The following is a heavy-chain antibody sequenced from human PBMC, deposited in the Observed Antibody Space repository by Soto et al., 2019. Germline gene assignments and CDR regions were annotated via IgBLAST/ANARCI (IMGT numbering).Heavy chain of an antibody. CDR1: GGSISSYY. Sequence: SETLSLTCTVSGGSISSYYWSWIRQPPGKGLEWIGYIYYSGSTNSNPSLKSRVTISVDTSKNQFSLKRSSVTAADTAVYYCARHKYFQHWGQGTLVTVSS. CDR2: IYYSGST. J-gene: IGHJ1*01. V-gene: IGHV4-59*08. CDR3: ARHKYFQH.